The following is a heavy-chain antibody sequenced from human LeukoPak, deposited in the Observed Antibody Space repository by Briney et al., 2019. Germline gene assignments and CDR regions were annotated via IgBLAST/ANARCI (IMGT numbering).Heavy chain of an antibody. CDR1: GGSFSGYY. Sequence: PSETLSLTCAVYGGSFSGYYWSWIRQPPGKGLEWIGEINHSGSTNYNPSLKSRVTISVDTSKNQFSLKLSSVTAADTAVYYCAREGVAGTGLDFWGQGTLVTVSS. D-gene: IGHD6-13*01. CDR3: AREGVAGTGLDF. J-gene: IGHJ4*02. V-gene: IGHV4-34*01. CDR2: INHSGST.